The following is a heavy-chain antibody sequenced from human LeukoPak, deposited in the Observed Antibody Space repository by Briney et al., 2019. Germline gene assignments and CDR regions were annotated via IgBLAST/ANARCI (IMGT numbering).Heavy chain of an antibody. D-gene: IGHD3-22*01. J-gene: IGHJ4*02. Sequence: SETLSLTCSVSGGSINSGDFHWSWVRRSPGKGLEWIGYINYRGSTDYNSSLKSRLIISVDTSKNHFSLKLNSVTAADTAVYYCASLGGYYNYWGQGRLVIVSS. CDR1: GGSINSGDFH. CDR3: ASLGGYYNY. V-gene: IGHV4-30-4*01. CDR2: INYRGST.